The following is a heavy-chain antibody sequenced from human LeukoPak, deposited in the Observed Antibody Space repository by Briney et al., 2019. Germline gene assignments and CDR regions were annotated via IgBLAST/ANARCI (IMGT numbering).Heavy chain of an antibody. CDR1: GFTFTSYS. J-gene: IGHJ4*02. CDR3: ARDVGDY. V-gene: IGHV3-21*06. D-gene: IGHD3-16*01. Sequence: GGSLRLSCAASGFTFTSYSMSWVRQAPGKGLEWVSSISTDSNCIYYADSVKGRFTISRDNAKNSLYLQMNSLRAEDTAVYYCARDVGDYWGQGTLVTVSS. CDR2: ISTDSNCI.